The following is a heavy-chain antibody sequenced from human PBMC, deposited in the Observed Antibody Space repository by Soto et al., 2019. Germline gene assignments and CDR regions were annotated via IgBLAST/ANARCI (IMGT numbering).Heavy chain of an antibody. CDR1: GFTFSSYA. V-gene: IGHV3-23*01. D-gene: IGHD6-19*01. CDR2: ISGSGGST. J-gene: IGHJ4*02. CDR3: ATGGNVYSSGWYFDY. Sequence: PGGSLRLSCAASGFTFSSYAMSWVRQAPGKGLEWVSAISGSGGSTYYADSVKGRFTISRDNSKNTLYLQMNSLRAEDTAVYYCATGGNVYSSGWYFDYWGQGTLVTVSS.